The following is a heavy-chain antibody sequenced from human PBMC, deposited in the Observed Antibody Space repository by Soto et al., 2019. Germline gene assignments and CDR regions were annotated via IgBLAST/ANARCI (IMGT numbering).Heavy chain of an antibody. J-gene: IGHJ6*02. CDR2: INWNGGST. Sequence: GGSLRLSCAASGFTFDDYGMSWVRQAPGKGLEWVSGINWNGGSTGYADSVKGRFTISRDNAKNSLYLQMNSLRAEDTALYYCARELLWFGQDYYYYGMDVWGQGTTVTVSS. CDR1: GFTFDDYG. D-gene: IGHD3-10*01. CDR3: ARELLWFGQDYYYYGMDV. V-gene: IGHV3-20*04.